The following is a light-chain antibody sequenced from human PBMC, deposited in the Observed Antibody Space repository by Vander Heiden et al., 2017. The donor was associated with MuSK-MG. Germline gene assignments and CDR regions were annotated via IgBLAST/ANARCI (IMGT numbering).Light chain of an antibody. Sequence: QITHSPSSLSASVADSVTITCQASRDISDYVNWYQQKPGKAPKVMIYDASSLETGVPSRFRGSGSGTDFTITISSLQPEDVGTYYCQQYDSLPLTFGGGTKVEIK. CDR3: QQYDSLPLT. J-gene: IGKJ4*01. CDR1: RDISDY. CDR2: DAS. V-gene: IGKV1-33*01.